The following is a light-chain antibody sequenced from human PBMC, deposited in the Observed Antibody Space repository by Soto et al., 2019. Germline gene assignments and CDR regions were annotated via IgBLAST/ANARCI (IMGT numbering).Light chain of an antibody. V-gene: IGLV2-14*01. Sequence: QSVLTQPASVSGSPGQSITISCTGTSSDVGGYNYVSWYQQHPGKAPKLMIYDVSNRPPGVSNRFSGSKSGNTASLTISGLQAEDEADYYCSSYTSSSTLVVFGGGTQRTVL. J-gene: IGLJ2*01. CDR1: SSDVGGYNY. CDR2: DVS. CDR3: SSYTSSSTLVV.